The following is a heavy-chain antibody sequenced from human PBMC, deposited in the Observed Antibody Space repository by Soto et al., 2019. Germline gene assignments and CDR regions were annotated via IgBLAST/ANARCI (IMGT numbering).Heavy chain of an antibody. CDR3: ARSQGSSTSLEIYYYYYYGMDV. CDR1: GGTFSNYA. CDR2: IIAISGTA. V-gene: IGHV1-69*01. Sequence: QVQLVQSGAEVKKPGSSVKVSCKASGGTFSNYAISWVRQAPGQGLEWMGGIIAISGTANYAQKFQGRVTINAGESTSTAYMELSSLRSEDTAVYYCARSQGSSTSLEIYYYYYYGMDVWGQGTTVTVSS. J-gene: IGHJ6*02. D-gene: IGHD2-2*01.